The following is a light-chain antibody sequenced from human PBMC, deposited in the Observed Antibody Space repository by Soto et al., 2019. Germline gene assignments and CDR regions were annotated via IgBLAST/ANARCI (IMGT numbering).Light chain of an antibody. CDR1: QSLVYSDGNTY. Sequence: DIVLTQTPLSSPVTLGQPASISCRSSQSLVYSDGNTYLSWLQQRPGQPPRLLIYQVSNRFSGVPDRFSGTGAGTDFTLKISRVVAEDVGVYYCMQFAHFPRTFGQGTKVEIK. V-gene: IGKV2-24*01. CDR3: MQFAHFPRT. J-gene: IGKJ1*01. CDR2: QVS.